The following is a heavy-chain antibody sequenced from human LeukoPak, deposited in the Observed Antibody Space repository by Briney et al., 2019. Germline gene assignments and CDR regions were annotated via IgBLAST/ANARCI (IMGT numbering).Heavy chain of an antibody. D-gene: IGHD3-16*02. Sequence: PGGSLRLSCVASAFTFRTYSMHWVRQAPGKGLEWVSSTSGSTSYIYYADSARGRFTISRDNAKNSLYLQMNSLRAEDTAVYYCARGSDFVWGSYRPYFDYWGQGTLVTVSS. V-gene: IGHV3-21*01. CDR1: AFTFRTYS. CDR2: TSGSTSYI. CDR3: ARGSDFVWGSYRPYFDY. J-gene: IGHJ4*02.